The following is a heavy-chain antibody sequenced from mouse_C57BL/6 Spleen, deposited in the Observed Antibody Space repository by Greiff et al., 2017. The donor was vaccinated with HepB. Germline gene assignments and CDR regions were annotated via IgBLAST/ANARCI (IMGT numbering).Heavy chain of an antibody. J-gene: IGHJ4*01. Sequence: QVQLQQSGAELVKPGASVKMSCKASGYTFTSYWITWVKQRPGQGLEWIGDIYPGSGSTNYNEKFKSKATLTVDTSSSTAYMQLSSLTSEDSAVYYCARSGAQALYYAMDYWGQGTSVTVSS. CDR2: IYPGSGST. V-gene: IGHV1-55*01. CDR1: GYTFTSYW. D-gene: IGHD3-2*02. CDR3: ARSGAQALYYAMDY.